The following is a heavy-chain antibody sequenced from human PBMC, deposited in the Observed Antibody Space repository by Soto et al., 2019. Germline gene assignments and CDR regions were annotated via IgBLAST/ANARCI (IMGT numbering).Heavy chain of an antibody. J-gene: IGHJ5*02. CDR2: IYHTGST. CDR3: TRETYIPPTT. CDR1: GGSIRTTNW. V-gene: IGHV4-4*02. D-gene: IGHD2-2*01. Sequence: QVQLQESGPGLVKPSGTLSLTCAVSGGSIRTTNWWSWVRQPPGKGLEWIGEIYHTGSTKYNPSLKSRVTISVDKSKNQLSLKLNFVTAADTAVYYCTRETYIPPTTWGQGTLVTFPS.